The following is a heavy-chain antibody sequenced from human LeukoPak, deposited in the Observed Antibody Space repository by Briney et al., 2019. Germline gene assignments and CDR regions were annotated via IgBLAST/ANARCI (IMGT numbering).Heavy chain of an antibody. CDR3: ARHKAGRSSSWFRDYYYGMDV. D-gene: IGHD6-13*01. Sequence: SETLSLTCTVSGGSISSHYWSWIRQPPGKGLEWIGYIYYSGSTNYNPSLKSRVTISVDTSKNQFSLKLSSVTAADTAVYYCARHKAGRSSSWFRDYYYGMDVWGQGTTVTVSS. CDR1: GGSISSHY. J-gene: IGHJ6*02. CDR2: IYYSGST. V-gene: IGHV4-59*08.